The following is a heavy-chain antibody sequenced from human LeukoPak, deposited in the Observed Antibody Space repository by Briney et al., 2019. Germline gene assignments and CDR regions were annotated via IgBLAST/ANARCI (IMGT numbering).Heavy chain of an antibody. Sequence: GASVKVSCKASGGTFSSYAISWVRQAPGQGLEWMGRIIPILGIANYAQKFQGRVTITADKSTSTAYMELSSLRSEDTAVYYCARDQSVWGGRYNWFDPWGQGTLVTVSS. V-gene: IGHV1-69*04. D-gene: IGHD3-16*01. CDR3: ARDQSVWGGRYNWFDP. CDR1: GGTFSSYA. J-gene: IGHJ5*02. CDR2: IIPILGIA.